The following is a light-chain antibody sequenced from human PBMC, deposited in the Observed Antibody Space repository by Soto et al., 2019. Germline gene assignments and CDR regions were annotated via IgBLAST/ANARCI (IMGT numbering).Light chain of an antibody. J-gene: IGLJ2*01. CDR2: LNSDGSH. CDR1: SGHSNYA. Sequence: QPVLTQSPSASASLGASVKLTCTLSSGHSNYAIAWHQQQSEKGPRYLMKLNSDGSHSKGDGIPDRFSGSSSGAERYLTISSLQSEDEADYYCQTWGSGIGVFGGGTKLPVL. V-gene: IGLV4-69*01. CDR3: QTWGSGIGV.